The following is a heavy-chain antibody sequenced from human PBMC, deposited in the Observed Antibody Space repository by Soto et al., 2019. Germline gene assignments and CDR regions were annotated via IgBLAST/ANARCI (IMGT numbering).Heavy chain of an antibody. V-gene: IGHV4-31*03. CDR1: GRSVSSGGYY. D-gene: IGHD6-19*01. J-gene: IGHJ5*02. Sequence: SETLSLTCTVSGRSVSSGGYYWTWIRQHPGRGLEWIGYIYHIGSPYYNPSLESRVTMSLDTSKNQFSLNLTSVTAADTAIYYCVRDRALDSSGHWFDTGGQGTLVTVSS. CDR3: VRDRALDSSGHWFDT. CDR2: IYHIGSP.